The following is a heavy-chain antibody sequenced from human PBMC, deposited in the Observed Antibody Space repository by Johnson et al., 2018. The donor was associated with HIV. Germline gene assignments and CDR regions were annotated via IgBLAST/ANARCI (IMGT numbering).Heavy chain of an antibody. J-gene: IGHJ3*02. CDR1: GFTFTSYT. CDR3: AKTAWVFEGDASDI. D-gene: IGHD3-3*01. CDR2: ISGSGASR. Sequence: VQLVESGGGLVQPGGSLRLSCAASGFTFTSYTVSWVRQAPGKGLEWVSAISGSGASRYFADSVKGRFTISSDNSKNTLYLQMKSLRAEDTAIYYCAKTAWVFEGDASDIWGQGTMVTVSS. V-gene: IGHV3-23*04.